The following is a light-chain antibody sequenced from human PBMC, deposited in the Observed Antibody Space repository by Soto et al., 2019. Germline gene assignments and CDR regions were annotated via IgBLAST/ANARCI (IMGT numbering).Light chain of an antibody. CDR3: QQYGSSQYT. J-gene: IGKJ2*01. Sequence: EIVLTQSPGTLSLSPGERATLSCRASQSVSNSYLAWYQQKPGQPPRLLIYGASSRATDSPDRFSGSGSGTDFTLTISRLEPEDFAVYYCQQYGSSQYTFGQGTKLEIK. V-gene: IGKV3-20*01. CDR1: QSVSNSY. CDR2: GAS.